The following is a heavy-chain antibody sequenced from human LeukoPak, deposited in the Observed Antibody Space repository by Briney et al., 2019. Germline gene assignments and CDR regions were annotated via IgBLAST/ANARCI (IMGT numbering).Heavy chain of an antibody. CDR1: GFSLSTYG. D-gene: IGHD2-2*01. Sequence: GASLRLSCAASGFSLSTYGVSWVRQPPGKGLEWVSGITGTGGSTYYADSVKGRFTVSRDTSKNTLYLQMNSLRAEDTAVYYCARNGIVVVPAAMGQYFQHWGQGTLVTVSS. CDR3: ARNGIVVVPAAMGQYFQH. J-gene: IGHJ1*01. CDR2: ITGTGGST. V-gene: IGHV3-23*01.